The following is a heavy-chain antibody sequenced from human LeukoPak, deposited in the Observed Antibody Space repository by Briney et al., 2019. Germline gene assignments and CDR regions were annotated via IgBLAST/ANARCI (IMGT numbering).Heavy chain of an antibody. V-gene: IGHV4-61*02. CDR2: IYTSGST. CDR1: GGSISSGSCY. D-gene: IGHD4-17*01. CDR3: ARDTQNDYGDLNWFDP. Sequence: SQTLSLTCTVSGGSISSGSCYWSWIRQPAGKGLEWIGRIYTSGSTNYNPPLKSRVTISLDTSKNQFSLKLSSVTAADTAVYYCARDTQNDYGDLNWFDPWGQGTLVTVSS. J-gene: IGHJ5*02.